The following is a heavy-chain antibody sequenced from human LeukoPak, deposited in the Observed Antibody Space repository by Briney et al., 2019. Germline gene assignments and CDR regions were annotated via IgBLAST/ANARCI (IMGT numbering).Heavy chain of an antibody. CDR1: GFTFSSYW. V-gene: IGHV3-74*01. D-gene: IGHD3-22*01. CDR2: INSDGSST. CDR3: ARDLSYYYDSSDATLDY. Sequence: EGSLRLSCAASGFTFSSYWMHWVRQAPGKGLVWVSRINSDGSSTSYADSVKGRFTISRDNAKNTLYLQMNSLRAEDTAVYYCARDLSYYYDSSDATLDYWGQGTLVTVSS. J-gene: IGHJ4*02.